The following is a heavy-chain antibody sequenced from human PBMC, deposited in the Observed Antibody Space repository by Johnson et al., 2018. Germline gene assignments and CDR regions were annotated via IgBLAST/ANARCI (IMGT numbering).Heavy chain of an antibody. V-gene: IGHV3-30*18. J-gene: IGHJ3*02. CDR3: AKDRVSAGGFAFDI. Sequence: QVQLVQSGGGVVQPGRSLRLSCAASGFTFSSYGMHWVHQAPGKGLEWVAVIAYDGSRKYHADSVKGRFIISRDNSKNTLYLQMNSLRAEDTAVYYCAKDRVSAGGFAFDIWGQGTMVTVSS. CDR1: GFTFSSYG. CDR2: IAYDGSRK. D-gene: IGHD6-13*01.